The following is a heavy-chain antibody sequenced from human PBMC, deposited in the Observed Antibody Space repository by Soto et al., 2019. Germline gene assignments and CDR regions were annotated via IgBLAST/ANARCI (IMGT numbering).Heavy chain of an antibody. J-gene: IGHJ4*02. CDR1: GASINSADYY. V-gene: IGHV4-30-4*01. CDR3: VRVVQYYDSVGYSFYYFDY. Sequence: PSETLSLTCTVSGASINSADYYWSWLRQPPGKALEWIGYIYYSGSDYYNPSLRSRVTISIDTSKNQFSLNLMSVTAADRAVYYCVRVVQYYDSVGYSFYYFDYWGQGALVTVSS. CDR2: IYYSGSD. D-gene: IGHD3-22*01.